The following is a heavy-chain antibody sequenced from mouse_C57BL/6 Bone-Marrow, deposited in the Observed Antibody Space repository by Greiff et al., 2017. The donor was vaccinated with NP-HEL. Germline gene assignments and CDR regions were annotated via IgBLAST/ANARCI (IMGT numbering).Heavy chain of an antibody. V-gene: IGHV2-6*01. CDR1: GFSLTSYG. CDR2: IWGVGST. CDR3: ASGLLRFAY. Sequence: VKLVESGPGLVAPSQSLSITCTVSGFSLTSYGVDWVRQSPGKGLEWLGVIWGVGSTNYNSALKSRLSISKDNSKSQAFLKMNSLQTDDTAMYYCASGLLRFAYWGQGALVTVSA. D-gene: IGHD2-1*01. J-gene: IGHJ3*01.